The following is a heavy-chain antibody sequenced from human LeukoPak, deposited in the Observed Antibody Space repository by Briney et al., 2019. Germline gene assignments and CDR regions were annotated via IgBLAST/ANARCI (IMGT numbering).Heavy chain of an antibody. CDR3: ARQGYCSGGSCLDP. Sequence: GASVKVSCKASGYTFTGYQMHWVRQAPGQGLEWMGWINPHSGGTNYAQKFQGRVTMTRDTSISTAYTELSRLRSDDTAVYYCARQGYCSGGSCLDPWGQGTLVTVSS. J-gene: IGHJ5*02. D-gene: IGHD2-15*01. V-gene: IGHV1-2*02. CDR2: INPHSGGT. CDR1: GYTFTGYQ.